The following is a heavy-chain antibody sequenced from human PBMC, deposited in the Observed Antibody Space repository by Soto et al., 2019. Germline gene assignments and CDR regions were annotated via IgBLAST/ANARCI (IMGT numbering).Heavy chain of an antibody. CDR2: IHYNGNT. V-gene: IGHV4-59*01. Sequence: VQLQVSGPGLVKPSETLSLTCTVSGDSISSYSWSWIRQPPGKGLEWIGNIHYNGNTKYNPSLKSRVTXSXXXSXXQFALKLISVTAADTAVYYCAREGNLGRWLQPLDYWGQGTLVTVSS. D-gene: IGHD5-12*01. CDR3: AREGNLGRWLQPLDY. CDR1: GDSISSYS. J-gene: IGHJ4*02.